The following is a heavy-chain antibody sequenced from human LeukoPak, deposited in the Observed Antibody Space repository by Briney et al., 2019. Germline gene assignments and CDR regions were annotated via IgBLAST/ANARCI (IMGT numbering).Heavy chain of an antibody. CDR1: GGSISSYY. J-gene: IGHJ4*02. V-gene: IGHV4-59*01. CDR3: ARCWGPFDY. D-gene: IGHD3-16*01. Sequence: SETLSLTCTVSGGSISSYYWSWIRQPPGKGLEWIGYIYYSGSTNYNPSLKSRVAISVDTSKNQFSLKLSSVTAADTAVYYCARCWGPFDYWGQGTLVTVSS. CDR2: IYYSGST.